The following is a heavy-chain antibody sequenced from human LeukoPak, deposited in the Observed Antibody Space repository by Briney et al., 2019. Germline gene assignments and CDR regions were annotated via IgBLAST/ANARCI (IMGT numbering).Heavy chain of an antibody. J-gene: IGHJ4*02. CDR3: AKDFRCDW. V-gene: IGHV3-43*02. CDR1: GFTFDDYA. D-gene: IGHD2-21*01. Sequence: GGSLRLSCAASGFTFDDYAMHWVRQAPGKGLEWVSLISGDGGSTYYADSVKGRFTISRDDSKSTLYLQMNSLRAEDTAIYYCAKDFRCDWWGQGTLVTVSS. CDR2: ISGDGGST.